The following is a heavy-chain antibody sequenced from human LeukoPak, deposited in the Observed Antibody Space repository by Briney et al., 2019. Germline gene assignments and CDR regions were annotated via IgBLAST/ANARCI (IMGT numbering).Heavy chain of an antibody. V-gene: IGHV1-69*04. CDR3: ARDSYYDSSGLFDY. D-gene: IGHD3-22*01. J-gene: IGHJ4*02. Sequence: GASVKVSCKSSGGTFISYTISWVRQAPGQGLEWMGSIIPILGIANYAQKFQGRVTITADKSTSTAYMELSSLRSEDTAVYYCARDSYYDSSGLFDYWGQGTLVTVSS. CDR1: GGTFISYT. CDR2: IIPILGIA.